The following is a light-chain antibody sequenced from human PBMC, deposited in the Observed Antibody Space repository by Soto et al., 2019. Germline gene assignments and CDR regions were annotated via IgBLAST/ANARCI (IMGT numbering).Light chain of an antibody. CDR3: CSYAGSSTFVV. V-gene: IGLV2-23*03. Sequence: QSALTQPASVSGSPGQSITISCTGTSSDVGSYNLVSWYQQHPGKAPKLMIYEGSKRPSGVSNRFSGSKSGNTASLTISGLQAEDEADYYCCSYAGSSTFVVFGGGTKVTVX. J-gene: IGLJ2*01. CDR1: SSDVGSYNL. CDR2: EGS.